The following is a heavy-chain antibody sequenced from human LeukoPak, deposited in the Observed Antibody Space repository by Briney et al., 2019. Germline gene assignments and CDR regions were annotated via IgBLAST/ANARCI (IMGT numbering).Heavy chain of an antibody. CDR1: GGSISSYY. J-gene: IGHJ4*02. Sequence: SSETLSLTCTVSGGSISSYYWSWIRQPAGKGLEWIGRIYTSGSTNYNPSLNSRVNISLDTSKNQFSLRLTSVTAADTAVYYCARQTAKNVDTARFDYWGQGTLVTVSS. CDR3: ARQTAKNVDTARFDY. CDR2: IYTSGST. D-gene: IGHD5-18*01. V-gene: IGHV4-4*07.